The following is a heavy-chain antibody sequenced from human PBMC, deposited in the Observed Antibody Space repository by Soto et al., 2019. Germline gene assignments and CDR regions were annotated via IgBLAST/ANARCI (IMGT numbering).Heavy chain of an antibody. V-gene: IGHV3-48*01. Sequence: EVQLVESGGGLVQPGGSLRLSCAASGFTFSNYSMNWVRQAPGMGLEWLAYISSGSGTMYYADSVKGRFTISRDNAKNSLFLQMNGLRSEDTAVYYCARGRTLMDYWGQGTLVTVAS. CDR2: ISSGSGTM. D-gene: IGHD3-16*01. J-gene: IGHJ4*02. CDR3: ARGRTLMDY. CDR1: GFTFSNYS.